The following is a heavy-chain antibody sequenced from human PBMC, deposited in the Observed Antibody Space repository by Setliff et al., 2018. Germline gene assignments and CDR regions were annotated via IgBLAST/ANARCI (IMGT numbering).Heavy chain of an antibody. V-gene: IGHV4-38-2*02. CDR2: IGHTGSI. CDR3: ARKGISALSGAFDM. D-gene: IGHD1-26*01. Sequence: PSETLSLTCTVSGYSISSGYIWGWIRQPPGKGLEWVGNIGHTGSINYNPSLKSRVTMSVDTSKNQFSLKLSSVTAADTAVYYCARKGISALSGAFDMWGQGTMVTVSS. J-gene: IGHJ3*02. CDR1: GYSISSGYI.